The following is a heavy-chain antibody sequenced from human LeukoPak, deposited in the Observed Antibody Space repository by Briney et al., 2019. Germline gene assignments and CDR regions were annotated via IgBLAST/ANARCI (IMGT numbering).Heavy chain of an antibody. CDR1: GFTFSSYA. V-gene: IGHV3-64*01. CDR2: ISNNGGST. J-gene: IGHJ3*02. D-gene: IGHD2-8*01. Sequence: GGSLRLSCAASGFTFSSYAMHWVRQAPGKGLEYVSAISNNGGSTYYANSVKGRFTISRDNSKNTLYLQMGSLRAEDMAVYYCARVSVWNAFDIWGQGTMVTVSS. CDR3: ARVSVWNAFDI.